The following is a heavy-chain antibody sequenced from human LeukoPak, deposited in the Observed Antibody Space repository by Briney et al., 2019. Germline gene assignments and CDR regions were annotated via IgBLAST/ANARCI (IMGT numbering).Heavy chain of an antibody. J-gene: IGHJ5*02. CDR3: ARNGAWDFDH. V-gene: IGHV4-38-2*01. CDR1: GYSISSGYY. CDR2: IYHSGST. D-gene: IGHD1-26*01. Sequence: PSETLSLTCAVSGYSISSGYYWGWSRQPPGKGLEWIGSIYHSGSTYYNPSLKSRVTISVDTSKNQFSLKLSSVTAADTAVYYCARNGAWDFDHWGQGTLVTVPS.